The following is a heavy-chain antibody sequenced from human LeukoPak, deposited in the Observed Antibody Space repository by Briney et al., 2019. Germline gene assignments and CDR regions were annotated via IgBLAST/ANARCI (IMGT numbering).Heavy chain of an antibody. CDR2: FDPEDGET. V-gene: IGHV1-24*01. Sequence: ASVKVSCKASGYTFTDSYMHWVRQAPGQGLEWMGGFDPEDGETIYAQKFQGRVTMTEDTSTDTAYMELSSLISEDTAVYYCATLYSSSSEFDYWGQGTLVTVSS. D-gene: IGHD6-6*01. CDR1: GYTFTDSY. CDR3: ATLYSSSSEFDY. J-gene: IGHJ4*02.